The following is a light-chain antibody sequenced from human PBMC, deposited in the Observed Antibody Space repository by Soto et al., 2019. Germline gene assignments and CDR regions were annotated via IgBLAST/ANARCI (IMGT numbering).Light chain of an antibody. J-gene: IGKJ4*01. V-gene: IGKV3-15*01. CDR1: QSIGGN. CDR2: SAS. CDR3: QQYKNLPLT. Sequence: EIGVTQSPATLSVSPGGRPTLSCRASQSIGGNLAWYQQKPGQAPRLLIYSASTRATGFPARFSGSGSGTEFTLTISSLQPEDFAVYYCQQYKNLPLTFGGGTRVEIK.